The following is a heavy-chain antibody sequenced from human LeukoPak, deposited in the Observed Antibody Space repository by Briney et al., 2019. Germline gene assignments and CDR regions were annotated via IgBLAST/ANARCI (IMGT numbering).Heavy chain of an antibody. D-gene: IGHD3-22*01. J-gene: IGHJ4*02. CDR2: IYHSGST. CDR3: ARGDYYDSGYYFDY. V-gene: IGHV4-38-2*02. CDR1: GYSISSGYY. Sequence: NASETLSLTCTVSGYSISSGYYWGWIRQPPGKGLEWIGSIYHSGSTYYNPSLKSRVTISVDTSKNQFSLKLSSVTAADTAVCYCARGDYYDSGYYFDYWGQGTLVTVSS.